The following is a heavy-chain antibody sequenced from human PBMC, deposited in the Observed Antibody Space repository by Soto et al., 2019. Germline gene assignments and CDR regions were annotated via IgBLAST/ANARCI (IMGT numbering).Heavy chain of an antibody. CDR2: IYYSGTT. CDR1: GGSISSGDYY. J-gene: IGHJ6*02. CDR3: ARALIQLWPHYYYGMDV. D-gene: IGHD5-18*01. Sequence: QVQLQESGPGLVKPSQTLSLTCTVSGGSISSGDYYWSWIRQPPGKGLEWIGYIYYSGTTYYNPSLKSRVTISVDTSTNQFSLKVRSVTAADPAVYYCARALIQLWPHYYYGMDVWGQGTTVTVSS. V-gene: IGHV4-30-4*01.